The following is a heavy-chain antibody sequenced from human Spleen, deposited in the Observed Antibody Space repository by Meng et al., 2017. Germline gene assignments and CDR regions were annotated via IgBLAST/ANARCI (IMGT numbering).Heavy chain of an antibody. V-gene: IGHV7-4-1*02. CDR3: ARSIAAAARRGQFDY. CDR2: INTNTGNP. CDR1: GYTFTSYA. D-gene: IGHD6-13*01. Sequence: ASVKVSCKASGYTFTSYAMNWVRQAPGQGLEWMGWINTNTGNPTYAQGFTGRFVFSLDTSVSTAYLQISSLKAEDTAVYYCARSIAAAARRGQFDYWGHGTLVTVSS. J-gene: IGHJ4*01.